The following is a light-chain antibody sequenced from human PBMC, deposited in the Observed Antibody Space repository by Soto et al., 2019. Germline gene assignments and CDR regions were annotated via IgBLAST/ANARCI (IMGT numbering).Light chain of an antibody. J-gene: IGLJ1*01. V-gene: IGLV2-14*01. CDR1: SGDVVGYDY. CDR2: DVS. CDR3: SSYTTTSTSLNV. Sequence: QSALTQPASVSGSPGQSITISCPGTSGDVVGYDYVSWYQQPPDKAPKLLIYDVSNRPSGVSTRFSGSKSGNTASLTISGLQAEDEADYYCSSYTTTSTSLNVFGTGTKVTVL.